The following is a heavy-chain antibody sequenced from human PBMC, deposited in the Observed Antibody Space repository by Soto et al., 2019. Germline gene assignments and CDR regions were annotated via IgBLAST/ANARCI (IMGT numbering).Heavy chain of an antibody. D-gene: IGHD6-19*01. CDR3: ARESESSGWYSFDY. CDR2: ISSGSVSI. J-gene: IGHJ4*02. Sequence: PVGSLRLSCAASGFTFSSYSMNWVRQAPGKGLEWISYISSGSVSIHYADSVKGRLTISRDNAKNSLFLQMKSLRDEDTAVYYCARESESSGWYSFDYWGQGTLVTVSS. CDR1: GFTFSSYS. V-gene: IGHV3-48*02.